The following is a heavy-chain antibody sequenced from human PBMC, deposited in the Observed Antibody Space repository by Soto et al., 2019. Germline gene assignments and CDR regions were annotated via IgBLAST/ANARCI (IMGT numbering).Heavy chain of an antibody. Sequence: QVHLVQSGAEVKKPGASVKVSCKASGYTFTSYGITWVRQAPGQGLEWMGWISAHNGNTDYAQKLPGRVIVTRDTSPRTAYMELRGLISDDTAVYDCARGRYGDYWGQGALVTVSS. V-gene: IGHV1-18*01. D-gene: IGHD1-1*01. CDR3: ARGRYGDY. CDR1: GYTFTSYG. J-gene: IGHJ4*02. CDR2: ISAHNGNT.